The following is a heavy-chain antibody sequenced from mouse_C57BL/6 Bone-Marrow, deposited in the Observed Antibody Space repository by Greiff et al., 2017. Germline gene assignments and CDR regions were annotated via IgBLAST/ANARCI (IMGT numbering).Heavy chain of an antibody. D-gene: IGHD2-4*01. J-gene: IGHJ2*01. CDR2: IYPRSGNT. CDR3: AREMITQYYFDY. CDR1: GYTFTSYG. V-gene: IGHV1-81*01. Sequence: VQLQESGAELARPGASVKLSCKASGYTFTSYGLSWVQQRTGQGLEWIGEIYPRSGNTYYNEKFKGKATLTADKSSSTAYMGLRSLTSEDSAVYFCAREMITQYYFDYWGQGTTLTVSS.